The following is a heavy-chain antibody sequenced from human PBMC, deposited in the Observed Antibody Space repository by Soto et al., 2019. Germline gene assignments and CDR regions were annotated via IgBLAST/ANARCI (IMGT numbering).Heavy chain of an antibody. CDR1: GYSFTTYW. J-gene: IGHJ4*02. CDR2: IYPGDSDT. V-gene: IGHV5-51*01. CDR3: ARREGGRLDY. Sequence: GESLKISCKGSGYSFTTYWIGWVRQMPGKGLGWMGIIYPGDSDTRYSPSFQGQVTISVDKSISAAYLQWSSLKASDSAIYYCARREGGRLDYWGQGTMVTVSS.